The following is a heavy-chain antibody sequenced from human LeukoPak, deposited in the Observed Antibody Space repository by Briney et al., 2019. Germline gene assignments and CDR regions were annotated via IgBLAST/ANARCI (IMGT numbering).Heavy chain of an antibody. Sequence: SETLSLTCTVSAASISSDNYHWNWIRQPAGRGLEWIGRFYAGDTKYNPSLNNRATVSVDTSKNQFSLTLSSVTTADTATYYCARGVFMTSGRYFYYMDLWGTGTTVTVSS. CDR2: FYAGDT. J-gene: IGHJ6*03. CDR3: ARGVFMTSGRYFYYMDL. V-gene: IGHV4-61*02. CDR1: AASISSDNYH. D-gene: IGHD2-21*01.